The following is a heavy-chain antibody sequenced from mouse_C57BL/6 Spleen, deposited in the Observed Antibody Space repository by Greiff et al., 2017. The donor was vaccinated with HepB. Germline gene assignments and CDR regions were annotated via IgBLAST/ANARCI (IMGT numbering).Heavy chain of an antibody. D-gene: IGHD1-1*01. CDR3: ARAPTPYYYGSSSWFAY. Sequence: QVQLQQPGAELVKPGASVKLSCKASGYTFTSYWMQWVKQRPGQGLEWIGEIDPSDSYTNYNQKFKGKATLTVDTSSSTAYMQLSSLTSEDSAVYYCARAPTPYYYGSSSWFAYWGQGTLVTVSA. CDR2: IDPSDSYT. J-gene: IGHJ3*01. CDR1: GYTFTSYW. V-gene: IGHV1-50*01.